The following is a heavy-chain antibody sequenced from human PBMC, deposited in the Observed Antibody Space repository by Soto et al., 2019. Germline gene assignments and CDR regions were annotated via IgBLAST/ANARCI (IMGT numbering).Heavy chain of an antibody. CDR3: AREEYYYYYGMDV. V-gene: IGHV4-34*01. J-gene: IGHJ6*02. CDR1: GGSISSYY. CDR2: INHSGST. Sequence: LSLTCTVSGGSISSYYWSWIRQPAGKGLEWIGEINHSGSTNYNPSLKSRVTISVDTSKNQFSLKLSSVTAADTAVYYCAREEYYYYYGMDVWGQGTTVTVSS.